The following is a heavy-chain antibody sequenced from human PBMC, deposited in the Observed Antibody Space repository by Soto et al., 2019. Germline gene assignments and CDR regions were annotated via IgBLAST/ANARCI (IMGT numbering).Heavy chain of an antibody. Sequence: GESLKISCKGSGYSFAGYWITWVRQKPGKGLEWMGRIDPSDSQTYYSPSLRGHVTISVTKSITTVFLQWSSLRASDTAMYYCARQIYDSDTGPNFQYYFDSWGQGTPVTVSS. J-gene: IGHJ4*02. CDR1: GYSFAGYW. CDR3: ARQIYDSDTGPNFQYYFDS. D-gene: IGHD3-22*01. V-gene: IGHV5-10-1*01. CDR2: IDPSDSQT.